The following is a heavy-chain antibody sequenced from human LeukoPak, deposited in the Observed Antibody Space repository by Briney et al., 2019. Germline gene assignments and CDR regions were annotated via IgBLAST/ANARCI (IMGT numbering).Heavy chain of an antibody. CDR3: AKAHDRYFDWLNYFDY. J-gene: IGHJ4*02. D-gene: IGHD3-9*01. Sequence: GGSLRLSCAASGFTFSSYAMGWVRQAPGKGLEWVSAISGSGGSTYYADSVKGRFTISRDNSKNTLYLQMNSLRAEDTAVYYCAKAHDRYFDWLNYFDYWGQGTLVTVSS. CDR1: GFTFSSYA. V-gene: IGHV3-23*01. CDR2: ISGSGGST.